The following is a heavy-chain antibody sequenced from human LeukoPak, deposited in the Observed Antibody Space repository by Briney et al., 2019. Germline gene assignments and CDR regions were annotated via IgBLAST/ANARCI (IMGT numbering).Heavy chain of an antibody. D-gene: IGHD6-19*01. J-gene: IGHJ4*02. CDR1: GGSISSYY. CDR3: ATMYSSGWYDG. V-gene: IGHV4-59*08. CDR2: IYYSGST. Sequence: SGTLSLTCPVSGGSISSYYWSWIRQPPGKGLEWIGYIYYSGSTNYNPSLKSRVTISVDTSKNQFSLKLSSVTAADTAVYYCATMYSSGWYDGWGQGTLVTVSS.